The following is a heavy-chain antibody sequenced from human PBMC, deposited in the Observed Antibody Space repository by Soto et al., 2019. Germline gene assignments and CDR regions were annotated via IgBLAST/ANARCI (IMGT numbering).Heavy chain of an antibody. CDR1: GFTFSSYG. Sequence: QVQLVESGGGVVQPGRSLRLSCAASGFTFSSYGMHWVRQAPGKGLEWVAVISYDGSNKYYADSVKGRFTISRDNSKNTLYLQMNSLRADDTAVYYCAKEVGSGWYNGYYYYYGMDVWGQGTTVTVSS. V-gene: IGHV3-30*18. J-gene: IGHJ6*02. D-gene: IGHD6-19*01. CDR3: AKEVGSGWYNGYYYYYGMDV. CDR2: ISYDGSNK.